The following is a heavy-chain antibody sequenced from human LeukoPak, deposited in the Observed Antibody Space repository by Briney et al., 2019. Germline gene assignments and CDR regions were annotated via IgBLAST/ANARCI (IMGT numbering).Heavy chain of an antibody. V-gene: IGHV3-30*18. Sequence: GRSLRLSCAASGSGFTFNNYGMHWVRQAPGRGLEWVAVISYDGSHEYYSDSEKGRFTISRDNSKNTLYLQMNSLRAEDTALYYCAKDPWHTSSNPRGYIDYWGQGTLVNVSS. D-gene: IGHD2-2*01. CDR2: ISYDGSHE. CDR1: GSGFTFNNYG. CDR3: AKDPWHTSSNPRGYIDY. J-gene: IGHJ4*02.